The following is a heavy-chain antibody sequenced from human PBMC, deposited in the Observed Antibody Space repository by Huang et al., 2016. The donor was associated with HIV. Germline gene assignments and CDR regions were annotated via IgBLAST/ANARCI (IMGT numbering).Heavy chain of an antibody. J-gene: IGHJ4*02. CDR2: INPGGGRA. CDR1: GYTFSTYY. Sequence: QVQLVQSGAEVKKPGASVNVSCKASGYTFSTYYLHWVRQAPGQGLEWMGIINPGGGRANYAQKFQCRRTITRDTSTSTVFMELNSLTSEDTAVYYCARWRQLPRFFDFWGQGTLVTVSS. CDR3: ARWRQLPRFFDF. D-gene: IGHD5-12*01. V-gene: IGHV1-46*01.